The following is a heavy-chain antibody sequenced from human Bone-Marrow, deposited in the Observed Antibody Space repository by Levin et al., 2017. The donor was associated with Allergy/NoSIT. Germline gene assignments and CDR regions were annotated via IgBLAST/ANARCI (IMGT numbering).Heavy chain of an antibody. J-gene: IGHJ4*02. CDR3: ARGPGSGSYLPDY. D-gene: IGHD3-10*01. V-gene: IGHV3-21*06. CDR2: ISSNSKYI. CDR1: GFNFTNYN. Sequence: SCAASGFNFTNYNXNWVRXXPXXGLEWVSSISSNSKYIYYRESVKGRFTISRDNAKNSLYLQMNRLGAQDTSVYYCARGPGSGSYLPDYWGRGALVIVAS.